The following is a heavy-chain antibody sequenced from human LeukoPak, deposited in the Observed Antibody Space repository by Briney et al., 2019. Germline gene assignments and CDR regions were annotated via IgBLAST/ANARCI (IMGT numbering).Heavy chain of an antibody. Sequence: GGSLGLSCPPFGFTLTTYFMTWVRQAQGRGPDWVAQTNKDGSEKYYVDSVKGRFTISRDNAKNSVYLQMNSLRAEDTAVYYCARENWTNDYWGQGTLVTVSS. CDR1: GFTLTTYF. D-gene: IGHD1-1*01. CDR3: ARENWTNDY. J-gene: IGHJ4*02. CDR2: TNKDGSEK. V-gene: IGHV3-7*01.